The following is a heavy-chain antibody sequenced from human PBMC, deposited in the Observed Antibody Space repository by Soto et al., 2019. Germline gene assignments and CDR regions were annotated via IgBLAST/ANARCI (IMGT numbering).Heavy chain of an antibody. CDR1: GFTFSSYA. J-gene: IGHJ4*02. D-gene: IGHD2-15*01. V-gene: IGHV3-23*01. CDR3: AKDLTRPLGHYYFDY. Sequence: GGSLRLSCAASGFTFSSYAMSWVRQAPGKGLEWVSAISGSGGSTYYADSVKGRFTISRDNSKNTLYLQMNSLRAEDTAVYYCAKDLTRPLGHYYFDYRAQRTLVTVSS. CDR2: ISGSGGST.